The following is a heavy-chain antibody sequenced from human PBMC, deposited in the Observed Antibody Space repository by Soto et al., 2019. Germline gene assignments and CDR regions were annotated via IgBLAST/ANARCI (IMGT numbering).Heavy chain of an antibody. CDR2: ISGSGGST. CDR1: GFTFSSYA. CDR3: AKDPEYSSGWYDRKGGFDY. J-gene: IGHJ4*02. Sequence: EVQLLESGGGLVQPGGSLRLSCAASGFTFSSYAMSWVRQAPGKGLEWVSAISGSGGSTYYADSVKGRFTISRDNSKNPLYLQMNSRRAEDTAVYYCAKDPEYSSGWYDRKGGFDYWGQGTLVTVSS. D-gene: IGHD6-19*01. V-gene: IGHV3-23*01.